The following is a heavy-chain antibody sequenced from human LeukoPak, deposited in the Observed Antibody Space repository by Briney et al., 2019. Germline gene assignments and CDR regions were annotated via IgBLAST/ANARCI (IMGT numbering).Heavy chain of an antibody. CDR3: ARLDSTSSDGRISAY. Sequence: KSSETLSLTCTVSGGSVTSTNYYWGWIRQPPGKGLEWIGNIYYSGSTSYNPSLKSRVTISVDTTENQFSLKLSSVTAADTAVYYCARLDSTSSDGRISAYWGQGTLVTVSS. V-gene: IGHV4-39*01. CDR2: IYYSGST. D-gene: IGHD2-2*01. CDR1: GGSVTSTNYY. J-gene: IGHJ4*02.